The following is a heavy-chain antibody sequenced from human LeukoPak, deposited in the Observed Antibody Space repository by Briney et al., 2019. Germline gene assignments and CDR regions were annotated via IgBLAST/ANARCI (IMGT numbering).Heavy chain of an antibody. D-gene: IGHD6-19*01. J-gene: IGHJ1*01. Sequence: PSETLSLTCAVYGGSFSGYYWSWIRQPPGKGLEWIGEINHSGSTNYNPSLKSRVTISVDTSKNQFSLKLSSVTAADTAVYYCARGHRYSSGWTYAEYFQHWGQGTLVTVSS. V-gene: IGHV4-34*01. CDR1: GGSFSGYY. CDR3: ARGHRYSSGWTYAEYFQH. CDR2: INHSGST.